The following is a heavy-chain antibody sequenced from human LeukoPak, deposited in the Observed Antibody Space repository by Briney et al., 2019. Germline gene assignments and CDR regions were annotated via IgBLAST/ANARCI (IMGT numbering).Heavy chain of an antibody. CDR3: ATGDSNCSGCSCYSSWRPFTFYGMDV. Sequence: SVKVSCQASRGTFRSYTISWVRQAPGQGREWMGRISPILGIANYAQKFQGRATITADKSTSTAYMELSSLRSEDTAVYYCATGDSNCSGCSCYSSWRPFTFYGMDVWGKRTTVTASP. V-gene: IGHV1-69*02. CDR2: ISPILGIA. CDR1: RGTFRSYT. D-gene: IGHD2-15*01. J-gene: IGHJ6*04.